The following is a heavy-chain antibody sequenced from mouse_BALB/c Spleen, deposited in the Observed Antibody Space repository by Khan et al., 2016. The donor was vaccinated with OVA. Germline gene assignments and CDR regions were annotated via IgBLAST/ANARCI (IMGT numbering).Heavy chain of an antibody. J-gene: IGHJ1*01. V-gene: IGHV11-2*02. CDR3: VRYDEYDWYFDV. Sequence: EVQLLETGGGLVQPGGSLALSCEGSGFTFHGLWMRWVRQTPGQTLEWIGDITSAVRAIHYAPSIKDQFPLFRDNDKRTPYLQLRHLRSEDTATYVCVRYDEYDWYFDVWGAGTTVNVSS. CDR1: GFTFHGLW. CDR2: ITSAVRAI. D-gene: IGHD2-3*01.